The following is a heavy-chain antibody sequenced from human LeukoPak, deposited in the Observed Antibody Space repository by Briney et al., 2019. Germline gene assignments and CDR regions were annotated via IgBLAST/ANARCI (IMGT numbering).Heavy chain of an antibody. D-gene: IGHD3-10*01. CDR2: IIPIFGTA. J-gene: IGHJ2*01. Sequence: SVKVSCKASGGTFSSYAISWVRQAPGQGLEWMGGIIPIFGTANYAQKFQGRVTITADESTSTAYMELSSLRSEDAAVYYCARDGPYGSGSPVGWYFDLWGRGTLVTVSS. CDR3: ARDGPYGSGSPVGWYFDL. CDR1: GGTFSSYA. V-gene: IGHV1-69*13.